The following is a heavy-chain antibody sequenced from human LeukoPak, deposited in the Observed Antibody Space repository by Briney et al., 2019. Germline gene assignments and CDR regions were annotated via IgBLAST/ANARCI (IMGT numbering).Heavy chain of an antibody. J-gene: IGHJ3*02. Sequence: ASVKVSCKASGYTFTSYAMHWVRQAPGQRLEWMGWINAGNSNTKYSQKFQGRVTITRDTSATTAYMELSSLRSEDTAVYYCAGSASDAFDIWGQGTMVTVSS. CDR1: GYTFTSYA. CDR3: AGSASDAFDI. CDR2: INAGNSNT. V-gene: IGHV1-3*01.